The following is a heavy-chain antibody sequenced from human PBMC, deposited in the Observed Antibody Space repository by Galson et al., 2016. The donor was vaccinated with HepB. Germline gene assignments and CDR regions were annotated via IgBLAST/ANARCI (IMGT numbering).Heavy chain of an antibody. J-gene: IGHJ4*02. CDR1: GFPFKNVW. D-gene: IGHD4-11*01. Sequence: SLRLSCAASGFPFKNVWMRWVRQAPGKGLEWVGRIKRKTDGGTTDYAAPVKGRFTISRDDSENTLYLQMNSLKIEDTAIYYCTISDFSDYWGQGTLVTVSS. V-gene: IGHV3-15*01. CDR3: TISDFSDY. CDR2: IKRKTDGGTT.